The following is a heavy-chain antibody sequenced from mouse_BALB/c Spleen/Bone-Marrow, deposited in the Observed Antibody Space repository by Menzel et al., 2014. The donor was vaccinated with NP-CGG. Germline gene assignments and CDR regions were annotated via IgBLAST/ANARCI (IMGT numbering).Heavy chain of an antibody. CDR3: AISPYGNFYAMDY. D-gene: IGHD2-1*01. CDR1: GYTFTDYY. Sequence: EVQLQQSGPELVKPGASVKMSCKASGYTFTDYYMDWVKQSHGESFEWIGRVNPYNGGTSYNQKSKGKATLTVDKSSSTAYMELNSLTSEDSAVYYCAISPYGNFYAMDYWGQGTSVTVSS. J-gene: IGHJ4*01. CDR2: VNPYNGGT. V-gene: IGHV1-19*01.